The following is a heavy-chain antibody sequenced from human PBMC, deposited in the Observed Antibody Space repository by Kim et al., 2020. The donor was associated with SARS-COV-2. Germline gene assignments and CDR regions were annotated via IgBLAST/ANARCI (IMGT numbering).Heavy chain of an antibody. CDR2: SST. J-gene: IGHJ4*02. Sequence: SSTSYGDAVEGRFTISKDNATNTLYLQKNSLRLEDTAVYYCARGYGSGNNYWGQGTLVTVST. D-gene: IGHD3-10*01. CDR3: ARGYGSGNNY. V-gene: IGHV3-74*01.